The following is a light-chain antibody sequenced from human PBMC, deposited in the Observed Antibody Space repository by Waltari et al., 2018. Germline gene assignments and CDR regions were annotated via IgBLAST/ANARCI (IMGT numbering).Light chain of an antibody. Sequence: QSALTQPASVSGSPGQSITISCTGTSSDVGGYNYVSWYQQHPGKAPKLMIYDVSNRPSGVSNRFSGSKSGNTASRTISGLHAEDEADYYCTSYTSSNTRGFGTGTKVTVL. J-gene: IGLJ1*01. CDR3: TSYTSSNTRG. CDR2: DVS. V-gene: IGLV2-14*03. CDR1: SSDVGGYNY.